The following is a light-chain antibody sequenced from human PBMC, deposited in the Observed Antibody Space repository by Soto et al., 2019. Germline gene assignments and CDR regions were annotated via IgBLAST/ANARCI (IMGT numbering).Light chain of an antibody. Sequence: EIVLTQSPGTLSLSPGERATLSCRASQSGSNTYLAWHQQKRGQAPSLLIYGASSRAAGIPDMFSGSGSGTDFTLTISRLEPDDFAVYYCQQYCSSLTFGGGTKVEIK. J-gene: IGKJ4*01. CDR3: QQYCSSLT. V-gene: IGKV3-20*01. CDR2: GAS. CDR1: QSGSNTY.